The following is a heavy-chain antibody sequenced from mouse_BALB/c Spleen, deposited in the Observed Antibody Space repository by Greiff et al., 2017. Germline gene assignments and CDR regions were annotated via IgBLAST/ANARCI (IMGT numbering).Heavy chain of an antibody. D-gene: IGHD1-1*01. CDR2: IYPGSGST. V-gene: IGHV1S22*01. CDR1: GYTFTSYW. Sequence: LQQPGSELVRPGASVKLSCKASGYTFTSYWMHWVKQRPGQGLEWIGNIYPGSGSTNYDEKFKSKATLTVDTSSSTAYMQLSSLTSEDSAVYYCSLLRRFAYWGQGTLVTVSA. CDR3: SLLRRFAY. J-gene: IGHJ3*01.